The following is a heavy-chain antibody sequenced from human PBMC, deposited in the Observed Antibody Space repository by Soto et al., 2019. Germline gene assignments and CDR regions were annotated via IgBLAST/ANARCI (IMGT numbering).Heavy chain of an antibody. V-gene: IGHV3-15*01. CDR2: IKSKTDGGTT. D-gene: IGHD3-22*01. CDR3: TTIVSDYYDSSGYYYGMDV. J-gene: IGHJ6*02. Sequence: LRLSCAASGFTFSNAWMSWVRQAPGKGLEWVGRIKSKTDGGTTDYAAPVKGRFTISRDDSKNTLYLQMNSLKTEDTAVYYCTTIVSDYYDSSGYYYGMDVWGQGTTVTVSS. CDR1: GFTFSNAW.